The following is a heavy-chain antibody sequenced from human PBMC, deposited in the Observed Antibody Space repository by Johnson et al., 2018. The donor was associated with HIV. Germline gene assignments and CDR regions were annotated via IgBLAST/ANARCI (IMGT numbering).Heavy chain of an antibody. Sequence: QVQLVESGGGVVQPGRSLRLSCAASGFTVSSNYMSWVRQAPGKGLEWVAVISYDGSNKYYADFVKGRFTISRDNSKNTLYLQMNSLRAEDTAVYYCARGGVIHDAFDIWGQGTMVTLSS. CDR2: ISYDGSNK. V-gene: IGHV3-30*03. D-gene: IGHD3-10*01. CDR1: GFTVSSNY. CDR3: ARGGVIHDAFDI. J-gene: IGHJ3*02.